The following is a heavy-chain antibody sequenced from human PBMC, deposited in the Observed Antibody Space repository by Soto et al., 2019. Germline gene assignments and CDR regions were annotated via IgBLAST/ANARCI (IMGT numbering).Heavy chain of an antibody. Sequence: PGGSLRLSCAASGFTFSNAWMSWVRQAPGKGLEWVGRIKSKTDGGTTDYAAPVKGRFTISRDDSKNTLYLQMNSLKTEDTAVYYCTTVGYSSGWYPNSDYWGQGTLVTVSS. J-gene: IGHJ4*02. CDR1: GFTFSNAW. CDR3: TTVGYSSGWYPNSDY. V-gene: IGHV3-15*01. CDR2: IKSKTDGGTT. D-gene: IGHD6-19*01.